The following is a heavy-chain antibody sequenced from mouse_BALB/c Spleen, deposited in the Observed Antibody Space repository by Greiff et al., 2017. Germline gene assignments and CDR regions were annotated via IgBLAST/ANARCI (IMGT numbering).Heavy chain of an antibody. D-gene: IGHD1-2*01. CDR1: GFNIKDTY. J-gene: IGHJ1*01. CDR3: AREGSTATDWYFDV. CDR2: IDPANGNT. Sequence: VHVKQSGAELVKPGASVKLSCTASGFNIKDTYMHWVKQRPEQGLEWIGRIDPANGNTKYDPKFQGKATITADTSSNTAYLQLSSLTSEDTAVYYCAREGSTATDWYFDVWGAGTTVTVSS. V-gene: IGHV14-3*02.